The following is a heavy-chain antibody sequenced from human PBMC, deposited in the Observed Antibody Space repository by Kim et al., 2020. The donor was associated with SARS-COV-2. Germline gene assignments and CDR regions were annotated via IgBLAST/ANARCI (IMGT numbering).Heavy chain of an antibody. CDR1: GFIFNSRA. V-gene: IGHV3-23*01. CDR2: IDTRGEYT. Sequence: GGSLRLSCAASGFIFNSRAMNWVRQAPGRRPEWVSTIDTRGEYTYYADSVQDRFTISRDNSKNTLFLQMNSLRVDDTAIYYCAVGNALDYWGQGTLVTVSS. CDR3: AVGNALDY. J-gene: IGHJ4*02.